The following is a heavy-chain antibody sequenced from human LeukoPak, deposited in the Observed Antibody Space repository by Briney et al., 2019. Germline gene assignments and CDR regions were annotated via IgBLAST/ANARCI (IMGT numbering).Heavy chain of an antibody. J-gene: IGHJ5*02. V-gene: IGHV1-18*04. D-gene: IGHD3-10*01. CDR2: ISAYNGNT. CDR3: ARTDYYGSGPDWFDP. Sequence: GASVKVSCKASGYTFTSYSISWVRQAPGQGLEWMGWISAYNGNTNYAQKLQGRVTMTTDTSMSTAYMELRSLRSDDTAVYYCARTDYYGSGPDWFDPWGQGTLVTVSS. CDR1: GYTFTSYS.